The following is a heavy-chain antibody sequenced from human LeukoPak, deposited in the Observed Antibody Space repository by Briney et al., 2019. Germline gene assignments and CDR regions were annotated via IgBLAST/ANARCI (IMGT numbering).Heavy chain of an antibody. CDR2: ISSSGSTI. J-gene: IGHJ4*02. CDR3: ARDMWLPPDFDY. CDR1: GFTSSDYY. Sequence: GGSLRLSCAASGFTSSDYYMSWIRQAPGKGLEWVSYISSSGSTIYYADSVKGRFTVSRDNAKNSLYLQMNSLRAEDTAVYYCARDMWLPPDFDYWGQGTLVTVSS. V-gene: IGHV3-11*01. D-gene: IGHD3-22*01.